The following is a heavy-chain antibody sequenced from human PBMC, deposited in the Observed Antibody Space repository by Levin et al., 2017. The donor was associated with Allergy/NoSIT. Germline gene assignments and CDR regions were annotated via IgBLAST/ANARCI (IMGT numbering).Heavy chain of an antibody. CDR2: IYPGDSDT. CDR1: GYSFTSYW. Sequence: AGGSLRLSCKGSGYSFTSYWIGWVRQMPGKGLEWMGIIYPGDSDTRYSPSFQGQVTISADKSISTAYLQWSSLKASDTAMYYCARLGQLGWDSYGYYWGQGTLVTVSS. CDR3: ARLGQLGWDSYGYY. D-gene: IGHD5-18*01. J-gene: IGHJ4*02. V-gene: IGHV5-51*01.